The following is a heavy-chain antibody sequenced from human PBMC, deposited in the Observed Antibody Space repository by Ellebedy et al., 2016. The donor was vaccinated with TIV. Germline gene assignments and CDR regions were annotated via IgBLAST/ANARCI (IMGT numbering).Heavy chain of an antibody. CDR1: GYNFTSYD. J-gene: IGHJ4*02. CDR3: SRRISSGREYFFDF. V-gene: IGHV1-18*01. D-gene: IGHD6-19*01. CDR2: INAHNGNT. Sequence: AASVKVSCKASGYNFTSYDINWVRQAPGQGLEWMGWINAHNGNTNYEQNFQDRVNLTMDISTNTAYMELRSLRPDDTAVYFCSRRISSGREYFFDFWGQGTLVSVSS.